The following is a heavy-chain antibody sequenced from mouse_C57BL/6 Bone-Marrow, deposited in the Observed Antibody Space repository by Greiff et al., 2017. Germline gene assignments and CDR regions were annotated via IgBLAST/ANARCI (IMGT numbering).Heavy chain of an antibody. CDR1: GYTFTDYY. CDR3: ARSGIYYYGSSPFAY. D-gene: IGHD1-1*01. V-gene: IGHV1-75*01. J-gene: IGHJ3*01. CDR2: IFPGSGST. Sequence: VQLQESGPELVKPGASVKISCKASGYTFTDYYINWVKQRPGQGLEWIGWIFPGSGSTYYNEKFKGKATLTVDKSSSTAYMLLSSLTSEDSAVYFWARSGIYYYGSSPFAYWGQGTLVTVSA.